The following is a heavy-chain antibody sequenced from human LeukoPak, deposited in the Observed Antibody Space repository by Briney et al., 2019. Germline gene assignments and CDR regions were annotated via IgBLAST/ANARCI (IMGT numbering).Heavy chain of an antibody. Sequence: ASVKVSCKASGYTLSTYGVSWVRQAPGQGLEWMGWISPYIGNTNYAQKLQGRVTITTDTSTSTAYMELRSLRSDYTAVYYGARRGLWSLDYWGQGTLVTVSS. J-gene: IGHJ4*02. D-gene: IGHD4/OR15-4a*01. CDR2: ISPYIGNT. CDR3: ARRGLWSLDY. V-gene: IGHV1-18*01. CDR1: GYTLSTYG.